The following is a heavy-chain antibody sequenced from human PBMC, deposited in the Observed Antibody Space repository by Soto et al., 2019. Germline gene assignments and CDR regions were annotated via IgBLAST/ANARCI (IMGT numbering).Heavy chain of an antibody. D-gene: IGHD3-3*01. J-gene: IGHJ3*02. Sequence: SLTCAVSGGSISSYYWSWIRQPPGKGLEWIGYIYYSGSTNYNPSLKSRVTISVDTSKNQFSLKLSSVTAADTAVYYCARTYYDFWSGYRGAFDIWGQGTMVTVSS. CDR1: GGSISSYY. CDR2: IYYSGST. CDR3: ARTYYDFWSGYRGAFDI. V-gene: IGHV4-59*08.